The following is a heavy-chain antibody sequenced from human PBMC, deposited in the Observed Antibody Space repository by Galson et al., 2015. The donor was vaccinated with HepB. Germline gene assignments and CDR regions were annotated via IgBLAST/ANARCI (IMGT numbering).Heavy chain of an antibody. D-gene: IGHD4-23*01. Sequence: LSLTCAVYGGSFSGYYWSWIRQPPGKGLEWIGEINHSGSTNYNPSLKSRVTISVDTSKNQFSLKLSSVTAADTAVYYCARASGPSTVVNGFENYYYYYGMDVWGQGTTVTVSS. CDR3: ARASGPSTVVNGFENYYYYYGMDV. CDR1: GGSFSGYY. J-gene: IGHJ6*02. CDR2: INHSGST. V-gene: IGHV4-34*01.